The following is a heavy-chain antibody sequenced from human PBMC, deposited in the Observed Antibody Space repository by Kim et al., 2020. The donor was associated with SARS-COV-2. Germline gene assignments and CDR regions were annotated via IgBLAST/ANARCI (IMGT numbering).Heavy chain of an antibody. CDR3: ARLFYCSSTSCYRGNYYYYYGMDV. J-gene: IGHJ6*02. CDR2: INHSGST. Sequence: SETLSLTCAVYGGSFSGYYWSWIRQPPGKGLEWIGEINHSGSTNYNPSLKSRVTISVDTSKNQFSLKLSSVTAADTAVYYCARLFYCSSTSCYRGNYYYYYGMDVWGQGTTVTVSS. V-gene: IGHV4-34*01. D-gene: IGHD2-2*02. CDR1: GGSFSGYY.